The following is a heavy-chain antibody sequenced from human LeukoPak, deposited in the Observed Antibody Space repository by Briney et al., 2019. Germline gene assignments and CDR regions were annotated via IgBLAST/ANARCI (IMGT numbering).Heavy chain of an antibody. V-gene: IGHV4-59*08. CDR2: IYYSGNT. D-gene: IGHD1-26*01. CDR1: GVSISSGY. J-gene: IGHJ3*02. CDR3: ARHAVGTIRAFDI. Sequence: PSETLSLTCAVSGVSISSGYWSWIRQPPGKGLEWVGYIYYSGNTNYNPSLKTRVTISVDSSKNKFSLKLNSGAAADTAVYFCARHAVGTIRAFDIWGQGTMVTVSS.